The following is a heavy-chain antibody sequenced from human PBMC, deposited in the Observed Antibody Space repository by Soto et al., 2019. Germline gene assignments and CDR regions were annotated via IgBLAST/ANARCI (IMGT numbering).Heavy chain of an antibody. CDR3: AKGQRDLSYYYMDV. CDR1: GFTFSSYA. J-gene: IGHJ6*03. CDR2: ISGSGGST. Sequence: EVQLLESGGGLVQPGGSLRLSCAASGFTFSSYAMSWVRQAPGKGLEWVSAISGSGGSTYYADSVKGRFTISRDNSKNTLYLQMNSLSGEDTSVCCCAKGQRDLSYYYMDVWGKGTTVTVCS. V-gene: IGHV3-23*01. D-gene: IGHD6-25*01.